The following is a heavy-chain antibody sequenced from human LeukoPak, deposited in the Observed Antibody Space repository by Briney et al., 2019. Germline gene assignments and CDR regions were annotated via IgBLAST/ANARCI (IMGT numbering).Heavy chain of an antibody. CDR1: GGSISSGGYY. V-gene: IGHV4-31*03. D-gene: IGHD4-23*01. CDR3: ARAPYGGNYLFDY. J-gene: IGHJ4*02. Sequence: PSQTLSLTCTVSGGSISSGGYYWSWIRQHPGKGLEWIGYIYYSGSTCYNPSLKSRVTISVDTSKNQFSLKLSSVTAADTAVYYCARAPYGGNYLFDYWGQGTLVTVSS. CDR2: IYYSGST.